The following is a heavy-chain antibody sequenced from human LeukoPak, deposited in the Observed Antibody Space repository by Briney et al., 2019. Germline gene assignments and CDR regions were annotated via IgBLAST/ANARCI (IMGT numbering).Heavy chain of an antibody. CDR3: ARGGSRSRRGDDAFDI. Sequence: ASVKVSCKASGYTFTNYAMNWVRQAPGQGREWMGWISAYNGNTELVQKFQGRVTLATDASTSTAYVELRSLTSDDTAVYFCARGGSRSRRGDDAFDIWGQGTMVTVSS. CDR2: ISAYNGNT. CDR1: GYTFTNYA. V-gene: IGHV1-18*01. J-gene: IGHJ3*02. D-gene: IGHD3-10*01.